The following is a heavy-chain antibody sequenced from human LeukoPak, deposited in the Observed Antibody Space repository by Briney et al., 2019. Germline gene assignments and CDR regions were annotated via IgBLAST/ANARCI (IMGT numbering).Heavy chain of an antibody. Sequence: GGSLRLSCAASGFALSSNYVGWVRQAPRGGLQWVSLLYSGGDTYYADSVKGRFTISRDTSKNTLYLQMNSLRVDDTAVYYCARDLYSSAWYGIHWGQGTLVTVSS. CDR1: GFALSSNY. CDR3: ARDLYSSAWYGIH. CDR2: LYSGGDT. V-gene: IGHV3-53*01. J-gene: IGHJ4*02. D-gene: IGHD6-19*01.